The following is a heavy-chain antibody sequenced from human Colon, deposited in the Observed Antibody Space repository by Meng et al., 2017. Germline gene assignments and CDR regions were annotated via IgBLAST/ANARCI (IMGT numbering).Heavy chain of an antibody. D-gene: IGHD6-13*01. Sequence: GESLKISCAASGSSLSSSWMSWVRQAPGKGLEWVAHIGLDGSETYYVDSVKGRFTISRDNAKNSLYLQMNSLRAEDTAVYYCTRLFKSWSGYWGQGTLVTVSS. CDR2: IGLDGSET. CDR3: TRLFKSWSGY. J-gene: IGHJ4*02. V-gene: IGHV3-7*01. CDR1: GSSLSSSW.